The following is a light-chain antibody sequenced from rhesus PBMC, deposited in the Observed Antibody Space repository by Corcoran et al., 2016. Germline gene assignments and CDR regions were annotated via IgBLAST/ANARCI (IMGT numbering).Light chain of an antibody. CDR3: QQYNDLLLT. J-gene: IGKJ4*01. CDR2: SAY. Sequence: EIVMTQSPATLSLSPGETATLSCRASESVGSYFAWYQQKTGQAPKLLVHSAYFRATGIPDRFSGSGSRTAFTLTISSLEPEDVGVYHCQQYNDLLLTFGGGTKVEIK. V-gene: IGKV3-40*03. CDR1: ESVGSY.